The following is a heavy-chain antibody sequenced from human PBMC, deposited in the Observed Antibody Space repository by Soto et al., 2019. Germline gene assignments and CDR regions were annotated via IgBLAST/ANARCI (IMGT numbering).Heavy chain of an antibody. CDR2: TYYRSKWYN. CDR3: ARDGGYSYGWSYYGMDV. D-gene: IGHD5-18*01. Sequence: SQTLSLTCAISGDSVSSNSAAWNWIRQSPSRGLEWLGRTYYRSKWYNDYAVSVKSRITINPDTSKNQFSLQLNSVTPEDTAVYYCARDGGYSYGWSYYGMDVWGQGTTVTVSS. CDR1: GDSVSSNSAA. J-gene: IGHJ6*02. V-gene: IGHV6-1*01.